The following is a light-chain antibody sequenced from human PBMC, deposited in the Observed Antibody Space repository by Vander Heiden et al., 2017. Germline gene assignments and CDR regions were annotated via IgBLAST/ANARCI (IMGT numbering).Light chain of an antibody. V-gene: IGKV1-39*01. CDR1: QSLSSY. Sequence: DIQMPQPPSYLSASVGDRVTITCRASQSLSSYLNWYQQKPGKAPKFLIYAASSLQSGVPSRFSGSGSGTDFALTISSLQPEDFATYYCQQNYSTPYTFGQGTKLEIK. CDR3: QQNYSTPYT. CDR2: AAS. J-gene: IGKJ2*01.